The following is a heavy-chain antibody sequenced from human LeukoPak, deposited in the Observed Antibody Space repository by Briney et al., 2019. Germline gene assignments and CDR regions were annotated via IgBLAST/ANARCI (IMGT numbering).Heavy chain of an antibody. CDR2: INSDGSDT. Sequence: GGSLRLSCAASGFTFSGHWMHWVRPVPGKGLVWVSRINSDGSDTNYADSVKGRFTISRDNAKNTLHLQMSSLRAEDTALYYCARRADCSSTSCPFDYWGQGTLVTVSS. V-gene: IGHV3-74*01. CDR3: ARRADCSSTSCPFDY. CDR1: GFTFSGHW. J-gene: IGHJ4*02. D-gene: IGHD2-2*01.